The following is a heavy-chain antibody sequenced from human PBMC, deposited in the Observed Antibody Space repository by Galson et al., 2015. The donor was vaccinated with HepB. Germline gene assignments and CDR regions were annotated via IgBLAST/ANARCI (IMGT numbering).Heavy chain of an antibody. CDR2: IAPSGDNT. V-gene: IGHV1-46*01. CDR3: ATEGGVFGVITPVDS. CDR1: KYPFTKSY. J-gene: IGHJ4*02. Sequence: SVKVSCKASKYPFTKSYIHWVRQAPGQGLEWMGLIAPSGDNTTNAQRFQGRVIMTRDTSTNTVCMELSSLSADDTAVYYCATEGGVFGVITPVDSWGQGTLVTVSS. D-gene: IGHD3-3*01.